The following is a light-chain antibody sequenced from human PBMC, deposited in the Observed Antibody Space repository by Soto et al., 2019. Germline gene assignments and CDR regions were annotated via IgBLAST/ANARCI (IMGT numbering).Light chain of an antibody. CDR2: DGS. CDR1: QSIGSD. Sequence: EIVMTQSPATLSVSPGEGATLFCRASQSIGSDLAWYQQKPGQAPRLLIYDGSTRATDTPARISGSGSGTELTLTISSLQSEDFATYYCQQYRQWPITFGQGTRLEIK. V-gene: IGKV3-15*01. CDR3: QQYRQWPIT. J-gene: IGKJ5*01.